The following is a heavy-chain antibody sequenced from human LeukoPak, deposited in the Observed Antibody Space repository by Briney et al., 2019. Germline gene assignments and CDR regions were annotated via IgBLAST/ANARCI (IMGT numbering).Heavy chain of an antibody. J-gene: IGHJ4*02. CDR2: IRYDGSNK. CDR1: GFTFSSYG. D-gene: IGHD3-3*01. CDR3: AKEYDFWSGSYFADY. Sequence: GGSLRLSCAASGFTFSSYGMHWVRQAPGKGLERVAFIRYDGSNKYYADSVKGRFTISRDDSKNTLYLQMNSLRAEDTAVYYCAKEYDFWSGSYFADYWGQGTLVTVSS. V-gene: IGHV3-30*02.